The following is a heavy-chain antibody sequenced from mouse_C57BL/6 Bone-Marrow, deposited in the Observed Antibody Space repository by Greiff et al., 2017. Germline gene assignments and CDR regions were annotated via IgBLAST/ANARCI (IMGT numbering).Heavy chain of an antibody. CDR2: INPSNGGT. Sequence: QVQLKESGTELVKPGASVKLSCKASGYTFTSYWMHWVKQRPGQGLEWIGNINPSNGGTNYNEKFKSKATLTVDKSSSTAYMQLSSLTAEDSAVYYCARSDYGSSPYYYAMDYWGQGTSVTVSS. CDR3: ARSDYGSSPYYYAMDY. J-gene: IGHJ4*01. CDR1: GYTFTSYW. D-gene: IGHD1-1*01. V-gene: IGHV1-53*01.